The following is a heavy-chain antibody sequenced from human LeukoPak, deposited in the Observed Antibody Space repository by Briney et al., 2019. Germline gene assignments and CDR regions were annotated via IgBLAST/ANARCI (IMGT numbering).Heavy chain of an antibody. V-gene: IGHV5-51*01. J-gene: IGHJ4*02. Sequence: GESLKISCKASGYNFATYWIGWVRQKPGKGLEWMGIIYPGDSDTKYSPSFQGQVTISADKSISTAYLQWNSLEASDTAMYYCARHSTYDFWSGSSGYWGQGTLVTVSS. D-gene: IGHD3-3*01. CDR2: IYPGDSDT. CDR1: GYNFATYW. CDR3: ARHSTYDFWSGSSGY.